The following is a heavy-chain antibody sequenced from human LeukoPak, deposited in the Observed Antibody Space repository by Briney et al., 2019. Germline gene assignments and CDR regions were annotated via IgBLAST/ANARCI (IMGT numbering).Heavy chain of an antibody. CDR3: ARDPETGSGYPPRGNWFDP. D-gene: IGHD3-22*01. V-gene: IGHV1-18*01. Sequence: ASVKVSCKASGYTFTSYGISWVRQAPGQGLEWMGWISAYNGNTNYAQKLQGRVTMTTDTSTSTAYMELRSLRSDDTAVYYCARDPETGSGYPPRGNWFDPWGQGTLVTVSS. J-gene: IGHJ5*02. CDR2: ISAYNGNT. CDR1: GYTFTSYG.